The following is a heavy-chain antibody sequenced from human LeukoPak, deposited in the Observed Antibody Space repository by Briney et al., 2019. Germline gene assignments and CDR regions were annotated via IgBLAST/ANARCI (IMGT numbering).Heavy chain of an antibody. D-gene: IGHD1-1*01. Sequence: PGGSLRLSCAGSGFTDSGLTFTSDWMSWVRQPPGKGLEWVANINQDTLKKDYLDSVKGRFTISRDHAKNSVYLQMNSLRPEDTAVYFCASSPNWNGAEHYFEYWGRGTPVIVSS. J-gene: IGHJ4*02. CDR1: GFTDSGLTFTSDW. CDR3: ASSPNWNGAEHYFEY. V-gene: IGHV3-7*01. CDR2: INQDTLKK.